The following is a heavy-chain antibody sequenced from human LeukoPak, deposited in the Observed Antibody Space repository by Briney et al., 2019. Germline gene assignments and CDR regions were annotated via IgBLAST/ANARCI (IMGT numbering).Heavy chain of an antibody. V-gene: IGHV5-51*01. CDR2: IYPGDSDT. CDR3: ARLRIAVAVPFDY. Sequence: GESLKISCQGSGYSFTSYWIGRVRQMPGKGLEWMGIIYPGDSDTRYSPSFQGQVTISADKSISTAYLQWSSLKASDTAMYYCARLRIAVAVPFDYWGQGTLVTVSS. CDR1: GYSFTSYW. J-gene: IGHJ4*02. D-gene: IGHD6-19*01.